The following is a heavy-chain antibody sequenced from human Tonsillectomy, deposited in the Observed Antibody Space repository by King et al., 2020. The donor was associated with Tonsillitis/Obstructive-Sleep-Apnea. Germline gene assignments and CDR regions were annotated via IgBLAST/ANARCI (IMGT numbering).Heavy chain of an antibody. CDR3: AKGRNIVVVPTAPEFDY. CDR2: ISYDGSNK. J-gene: IGHJ4*02. V-gene: IGHV3-30*18. D-gene: IGHD2-2*01. CDR1: GFTFSSYG. Sequence: QVQLVESGGGVVQPGRSLRLSCAASGFTFSSYGIHWVRQAPGKGLEWVAVISYDGSNKYYADSMKGRFTISRDNSENTLYLQMNSLRAEDTAVYYCAKGRNIVVVPTAPEFDYWGQGTLVTVSS.